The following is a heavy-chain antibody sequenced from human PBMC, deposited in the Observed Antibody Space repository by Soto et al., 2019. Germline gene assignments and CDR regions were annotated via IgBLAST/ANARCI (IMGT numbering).Heavy chain of an antibody. D-gene: IGHD1-26*01. Sequence: SGPTLVNPTQTLTLTCTFSGFSLTTRRMSVTWIRQPPGKALEWLARIEWDDESFYSTSLRTRLTVSKDTSKNQVALTMTDMDPVDTATFYCARANDGAYPFFAFWGHGTLVPVSS. CDR3: ARANDGAYPFFAF. CDR1: GFSLTTRRMS. J-gene: IGHJ4*01. CDR2: IEWDDES. V-gene: IGHV2-70*04.